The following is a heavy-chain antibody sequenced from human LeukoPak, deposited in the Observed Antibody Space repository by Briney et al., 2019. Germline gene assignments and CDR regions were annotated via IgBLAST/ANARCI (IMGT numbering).Heavy chain of an antibody. CDR1: GYTFTGYY. CDR2: INPNSGGT. V-gene: IGHV1-2*02. J-gene: IGHJ4*02. D-gene: IGHD3-10*01. CDR3: ARNVYGSGSPLEY. Sequence: ASVKVSCKASGYTFTGYYMHWVRQAPGQGLEWMGWINPNSGGTNYAQKFQGRVTMTRDTSISTAYMELRSLRSDDTAVYYCARNVYGSGSPLEYWGQGTLVTVSS.